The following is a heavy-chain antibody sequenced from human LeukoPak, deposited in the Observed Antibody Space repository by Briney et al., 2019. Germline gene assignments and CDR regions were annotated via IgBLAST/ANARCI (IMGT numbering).Heavy chain of an antibody. Sequence: PGGSLRLSCAASGFTFSSYSMNWVRQAPGKGLEWVSSISSSSSYIYYADSVKGRFTISRDNAKNSLYLQMNSLRAEDTAVYYCARFGGNSEGYYFGYWGQGTLVTVSS. J-gene: IGHJ4*02. CDR1: GFTFSSYS. CDR3: ARFGGNSEGYYFGY. D-gene: IGHD4-23*01. V-gene: IGHV3-21*01. CDR2: ISSSSSYI.